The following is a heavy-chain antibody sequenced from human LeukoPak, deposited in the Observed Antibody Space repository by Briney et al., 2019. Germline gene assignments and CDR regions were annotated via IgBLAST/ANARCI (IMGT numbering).Heavy chain of an antibody. CDR1: GYTFTGYY. J-gene: IGHJ4*02. V-gene: IGHV1-2*02. CDR3: ARQLGATSRDY. D-gene: IGHD1-26*01. Sequence: ASVKVSCKASGYTFTGYYMHWVRQAPRQGLEWMGWIIPNSGATNYAQNFQVRVTMTRDTSVSTAYMELSRLTSDDTAVYYCARQLGATSRDYWGQGTLVTVSS. CDR2: IIPNSGAT.